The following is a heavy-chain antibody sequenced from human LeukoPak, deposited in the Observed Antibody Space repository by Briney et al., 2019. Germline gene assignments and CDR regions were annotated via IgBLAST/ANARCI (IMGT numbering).Heavy chain of an antibody. CDR2: ISAYNGNT. CDR3: ARSNVLLWFGSWGDY. Sequence: ASVKVSCKASGYTFTCYGISWVRQAPGQGLEWMGWISAYNGNTNYAQKLQGRVTMTTDTSTSTAYMELRSLRSDDTAVYYCARSNVLLWFGSWGDYWGQGTLVTVSS. V-gene: IGHV1-18*04. D-gene: IGHD3-10*01. J-gene: IGHJ4*02. CDR1: GYTFTCYG.